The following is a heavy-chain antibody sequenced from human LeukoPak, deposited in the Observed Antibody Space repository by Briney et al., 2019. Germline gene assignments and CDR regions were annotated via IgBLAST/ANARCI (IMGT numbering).Heavy chain of an antibody. J-gene: IGHJ4*02. CDR3: ARDRYGAGDY. V-gene: IGHV3-74*03. CDR1: GFTFSNYW. CDR2: INNAGTTT. D-gene: IGHD1-14*01. Sequence: PGGSLRLSCAASGFTFSNYWMLWVRQAPGKGLVWVSRINNAGTTTTYADSVEGRFTISRDNAKNTLYLQMNSLRAEDTAIYYCARDRYGAGDYWGQGTLVTVSS.